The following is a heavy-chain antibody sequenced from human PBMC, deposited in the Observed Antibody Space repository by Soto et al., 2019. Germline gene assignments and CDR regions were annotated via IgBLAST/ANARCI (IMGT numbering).Heavy chain of an antibody. CDR1: GGSISSYY. J-gene: IGHJ4*02. CDR2: IYYSGST. CDR3: ARGRRVVVVPAARLFDY. Sequence: SETLSLTCTVSGGSISSYYWSWIRQPPGKGLEWIGYIYYSGSTNYNPSLKSRVTISVDTSKNQFSLKLSSVTAADTAVYYCARGRRVVVVPAARLFDYWGQGTLVTVSS. V-gene: IGHV4-59*12. D-gene: IGHD2-2*01.